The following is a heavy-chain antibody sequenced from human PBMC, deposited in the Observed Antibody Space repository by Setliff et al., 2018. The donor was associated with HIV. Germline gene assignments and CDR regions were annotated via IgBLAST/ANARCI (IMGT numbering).Heavy chain of an antibody. CDR3: AKVMITTTWAFDF. Sequence: PGGSLRLSCAASGFTFSTYSMVWVRQAPGKGLEWVSGIGGAYDGNTYHADSVKGRFTIFRENSKNILYLQMSNLRAEDTALYYCAKVMITTTWAFDFWGQRTPVTVSS. J-gene: IGHJ4*02. CDR1: GFTFSTYS. CDR2: IGGAYDGNT. V-gene: IGHV3-23*01. D-gene: IGHD1-26*01.